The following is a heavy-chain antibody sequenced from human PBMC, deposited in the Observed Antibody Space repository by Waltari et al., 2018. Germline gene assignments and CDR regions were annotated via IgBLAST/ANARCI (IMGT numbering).Heavy chain of an antibody. Sequence: QVQLVESGGGVVQPGRSLRLSCAASGFTFSSYAMHWVRQAPGKGLEWVAVISYDGSNKYYADSVKGRFTISRDNSKNTLYLQMNSLRAEDTAVYYCAKDPRGAVAGNAFDIWGQGTMVTVSS. V-gene: IGHV3-30-3*01. J-gene: IGHJ3*02. CDR3: AKDPRGAVAGNAFDI. CDR1: GFTFSSYA. D-gene: IGHD6-19*01. CDR2: ISYDGSNK.